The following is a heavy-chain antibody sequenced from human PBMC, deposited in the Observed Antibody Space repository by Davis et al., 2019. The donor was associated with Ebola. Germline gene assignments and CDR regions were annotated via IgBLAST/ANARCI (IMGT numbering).Heavy chain of an antibody. CDR2: IIPMLGIP. V-gene: IGHV1-69*04. D-gene: IGHD5-18*01. CDR3: ERDLGTAMATE. Sequence: AASVKVSCKASGGTFSTYAIDWVRQAPGQGLEWMGRIIPMLGIPNYAQRFQGRVTITADKSTSTAYMELSSLGSEETAMYYCERDLGTAMATEWGQGTLVTVSS. J-gene: IGHJ4*02. CDR1: GGTFSTYA.